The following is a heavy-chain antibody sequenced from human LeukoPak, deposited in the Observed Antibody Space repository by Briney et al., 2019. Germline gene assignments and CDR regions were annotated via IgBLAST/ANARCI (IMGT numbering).Heavy chain of an antibody. Sequence: PSDTLSLTCAVSGGSLSSSNWWGRDRQPPGKGLEWIGEIYHSGSTNYNPSLKSRDTISVDKSKNQFSLKLSSVTAADTAVYYCARGGASYYYYYYYMDVWGKGTTVTVSS. D-gene: IGHD3-16*01. J-gene: IGHJ6*03. V-gene: IGHV4-4*02. CDR3: ARGGASYYYYYYYMDV. CDR1: GGSLSSSNW. CDR2: IYHSGST.